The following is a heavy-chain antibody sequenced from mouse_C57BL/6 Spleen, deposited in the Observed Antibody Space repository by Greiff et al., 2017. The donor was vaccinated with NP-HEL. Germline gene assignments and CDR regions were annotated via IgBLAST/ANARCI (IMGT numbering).Heavy chain of an antibody. CDR1: GYTFTSYG. V-gene: IGHV1-81*01. CDR2: IYPRSGNT. Sequence: QVHVKQSGAELARPGASVKLSCKASGYTFTSYGISWVKQRTGQGLEWIGEIYPRSGNTYYNEKFKGKSTLTADKSSSTAYMERRSLTSEDSAVYVCARSYYDSYYFDYWGQGTTLTVSS. CDR3: ARSYYDSYYFDY. D-gene: IGHD2-4*01. J-gene: IGHJ2*01.